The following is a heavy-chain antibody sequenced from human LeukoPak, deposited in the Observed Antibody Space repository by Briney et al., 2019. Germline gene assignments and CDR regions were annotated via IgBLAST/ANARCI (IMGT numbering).Heavy chain of an antibody. CDR2: VNPEDGET. J-gene: IGHJ4*02. Sequence: ATVKISCKASGYTFTDYYMHWVQQDPGKGLGWIGRVNPEDGETIYAEKFQGRVTITADTSTDTAYMELSSLRSEDTAVYYCATDPTLPYYDSSIGVDYWGQGTLVTVSS. CDR3: ATDPTLPYYDSSIGVDY. V-gene: IGHV1-69-2*01. D-gene: IGHD3-22*01. CDR1: GYTFTDYY.